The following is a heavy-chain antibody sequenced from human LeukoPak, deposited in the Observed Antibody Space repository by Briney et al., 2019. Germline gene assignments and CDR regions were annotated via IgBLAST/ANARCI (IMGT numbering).Heavy chain of an antibody. CDR2: IRYDGSNE. V-gene: IGHV3-30*02. Sequence: VRPLQLSCAASGFTFSNYGMHWVRPDPDKGLEWVAFIRYDGSNEYYADSVKGRFTISRDNSKNTLYLQMNSLRAEDTAVYYCAKGPYCSGGTCYLNYYYMDVWGKGTTVTVSS. J-gene: IGHJ6*03. CDR1: GFTFSNYG. D-gene: IGHD2-15*01. CDR3: AKGPYCSGGTCYLNYYYMDV.